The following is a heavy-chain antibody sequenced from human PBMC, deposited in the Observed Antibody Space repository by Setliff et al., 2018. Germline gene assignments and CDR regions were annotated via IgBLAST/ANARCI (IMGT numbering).Heavy chain of an antibody. CDR1: GGSISSYY. D-gene: IGHD3-3*01. CDR3: AREGYYNFWSGFMDV. V-gene: IGHV4-59*01. Sequence: SLTCTVSGGSISSYYWSWIRQPPGKGLEWIGYIYYSGSTNYNPSLKSRVTISVDTSKNQFSLKLSSVTAADTAVYYCAREGYYNFWSGFMDVWGQGTTVTVS. J-gene: IGHJ6*02. CDR2: IYYSGST.